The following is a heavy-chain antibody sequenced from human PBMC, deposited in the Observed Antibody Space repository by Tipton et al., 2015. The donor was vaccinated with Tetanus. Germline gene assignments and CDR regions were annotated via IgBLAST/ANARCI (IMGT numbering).Heavy chain of an antibody. Sequence: TLSLTCTVSGGSMSNNYWSWIRQPPGKGLEWTAYIFHSGSTNYSPSLKSRVAISMDTSKNQISLKLSSVTAADTAVYYCARRSYCSSSRCFDAFDLWGQGTMVTVS. CDR3: ARRSYCSSSRCFDAFDL. J-gene: IGHJ3*01. V-gene: IGHV4-59*01. CDR1: GGSMSNNY. CDR2: IFHSGST. D-gene: IGHD2-2*01.